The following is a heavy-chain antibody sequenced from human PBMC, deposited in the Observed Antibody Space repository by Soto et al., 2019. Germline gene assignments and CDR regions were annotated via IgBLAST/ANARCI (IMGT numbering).Heavy chain of an antibody. D-gene: IGHD2-2*01. CDR3: ARDPDCISTSCYSRYGRHV. V-gene: IGHV3-30-3*01. CDR1: EFTFSSYA. CDR2: ISYDGSNK. J-gene: IGHJ6*02. Sequence: QVQLVESGGGVVQPGRSLRLSCAASEFTFSSYALHWVRQAPGKGLEWVAVISYDGSNKYYADSVKGRFTISRYNSKNTLYLQMNSLRAEYTAMYYCARDPDCISTSCYSRYGRHVWGQGTTVTVSS.